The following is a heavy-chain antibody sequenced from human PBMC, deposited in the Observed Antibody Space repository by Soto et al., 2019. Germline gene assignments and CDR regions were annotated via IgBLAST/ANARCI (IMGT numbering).Heavy chain of an antibody. CDR1: GGSISSYY. CDR3: ARYDCGDYRASDY. D-gene: IGHD4-17*01. Sequence: SETLSLTCTGSGGSISSYYWSWIRQPPGKGLEWIGYIYYSGSTNYNPSLKSRVTISVDTSKNQFSLKLSSVTAADTAVYYCARYDCGDYRASDYWGQGTLVTVSS. V-gene: IGHV4-59*01. CDR2: IYYSGST. J-gene: IGHJ4*02.